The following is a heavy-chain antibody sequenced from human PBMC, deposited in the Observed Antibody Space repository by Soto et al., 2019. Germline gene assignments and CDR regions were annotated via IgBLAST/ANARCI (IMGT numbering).Heavy chain of an antibody. CDR1: GGSISSSSYY. D-gene: IGHD3-3*01. Sequence: PSETPSLTCTVSGGSISSSSYYWGWIRQPPGKGLEWIGSIYYSGSTYYNPSLKSRVTISVDTSKNQFSLKLSSVTAADTAVYYCASLITIFGVVMAHGMDVWGQGTTVTVSS. CDR3: ASLITIFGVVMAHGMDV. V-gene: IGHV4-39*01. J-gene: IGHJ6*02. CDR2: IYYSGST.